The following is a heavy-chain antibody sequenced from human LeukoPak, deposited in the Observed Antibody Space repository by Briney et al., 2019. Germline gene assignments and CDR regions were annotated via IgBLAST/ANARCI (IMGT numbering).Heavy chain of an antibody. D-gene: IGHD3-3*01. J-gene: IGHJ6*03. CDR3: ARERYGFWSGYYTYYYYYMDV. V-gene: IGHV4-4*07. CDR2: IYTSGST. CDR1: GGSISRYY. Sequence: PSETLSLTCTVSGGSISRYYWSWIRQPAGKGLEWIGRIYTSGSTNYNPSLKSRVTMSVDTSKNQFSLKLSSVTAADTAVYYCARERYGFWSGYYTYYYYYMDVWGKGTTVTVSS.